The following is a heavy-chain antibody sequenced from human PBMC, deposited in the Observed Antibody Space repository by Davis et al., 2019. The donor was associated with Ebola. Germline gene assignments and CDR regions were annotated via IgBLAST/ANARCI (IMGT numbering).Heavy chain of an antibody. CDR3: ARVEGYYDFWSGLRGDYFDY. Sequence: GESLKISCAASGFTFSDYYMSWIRQAPGKGLEWVSYISSSSSYTNYADSVKGRFTISRDNAKNSLYLQMNSLRAEDTAVYYCARVEGYYDFWSGLRGDYFDYWGQGTLVTVSS. CDR1: GFTFSDYY. CDR2: ISSSSSYT. V-gene: IGHV3-11*06. D-gene: IGHD3-3*01. J-gene: IGHJ4*02.